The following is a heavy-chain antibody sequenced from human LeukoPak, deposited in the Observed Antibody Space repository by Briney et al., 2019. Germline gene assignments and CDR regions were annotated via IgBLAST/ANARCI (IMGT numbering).Heavy chain of an antibody. D-gene: IGHD3-22*01. V-gene: IGHV3-9*01. J-gene: IGHJ4*02. CDR1: GFTLDDYA. CDR2: ISWNSGSI. Sequence: PGRSLRLSCAASGFTLDDYAMHWVRQAPGKGLEWVSGISWNSGSIGYADSVKGRFTISRDNAKNSLYLQMNSLRAEDTALYYCARYTIRYYYDSSTLSFFDYWGQGTLVTVSS. CDR3: ARYTIRYYYDSSTLSFFDY.